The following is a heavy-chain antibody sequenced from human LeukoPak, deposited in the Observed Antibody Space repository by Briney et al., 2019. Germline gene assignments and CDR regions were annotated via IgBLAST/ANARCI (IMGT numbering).Heavy chain of an antibody. CDR3: AKDQARAGDFDWFIDFDY. CDR1: GFTFSSYA. V-gene: IGHV3-23*01. D-gene: IGHD3-9*01. Sequence: PPGGSLRLSCAASGFTFSSYAMSWVRQAPGKGLEWVSAISGSDGSTYYADSVKGRFTISRDNSKNTLYLQMNSLRTEDTAVYYCAKDQARAGDFDWFIDFDYWGQGTLVTVSS. CDR2: ISGSDGST. J-gene: IGHJ4*02.